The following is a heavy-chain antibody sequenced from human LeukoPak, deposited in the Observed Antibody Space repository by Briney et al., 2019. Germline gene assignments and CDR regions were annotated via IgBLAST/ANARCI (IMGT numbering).Heavy chain of an antibody. CDR2: IYPGDGDT. V-gene: IGHV5-51*01. J-gene: IGHJ3*02. CDR1: GYTFTNFW. D-gene: IGHD2-15*01. CDR3: ARQNTLRHPLDI. Sequence: GESLKISCKGSGYTFTNFWIAWVRQMPGKGLEWMAIIYPGDGDTRYSPSFQGQVTISADKSIPTAYLQWSTLKASDAAMYYCARQNTLRHPLDIWGQGTMVTVSS.